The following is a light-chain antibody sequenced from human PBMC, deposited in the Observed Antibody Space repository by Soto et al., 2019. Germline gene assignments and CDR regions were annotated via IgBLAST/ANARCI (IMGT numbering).Light chain of an antibody. J-gene: IGKJ5*01. CDR2: GAS. Sequence: EIVLAQSPVTLSLSPGERATLSCRASQSVTSGYLAWYQQQPNQAPRLLIYGASYRATGIPDRFSGGGSGTDFTLTISILEPEDFAVYYCQHYSSSPPAITVGQGTRLEIK. CDR1: QSVTSGY. CDR3: QHYSSSPPAIT. V-gene: IGKV3-20*01.